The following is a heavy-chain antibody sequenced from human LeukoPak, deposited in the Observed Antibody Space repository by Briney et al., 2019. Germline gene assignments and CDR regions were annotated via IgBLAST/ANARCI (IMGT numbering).Heavy chain of an antibody. Sequence: GGSLRLSCAASGFTFSSYWMSWVRQAPGKGLEWVANIKQDGSEKYYVDSVKGRFTISRDNAKNTLYLQMNSLRAEDTAVYYCARDRWPYGSGSHNWFDPWGQGTLVTVSS. CDR3: ARDRWPYGSGSHNWFDP. V-gene: IGHV3-7*01. CDR2: IKQDGSEK. CDR1: GFTFSSYW. D-gene: IGHD3-10*01. J-gene: IGHJ5*02.